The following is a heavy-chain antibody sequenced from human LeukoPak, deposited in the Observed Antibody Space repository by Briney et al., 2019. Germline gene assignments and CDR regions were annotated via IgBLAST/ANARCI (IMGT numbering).Heavy chain of an antibody. Sequence: KTSETLSLTCAVYGGSFSGYYWSWIRQPPGKGLEWIGEINHSGSTNYNPSLKSRVTISVDTSKNQFSLKLSSVTAADTAVYYCARHQGFSVVNFFDIWGQGTMVTVSS. CDR2: INHSGST. CDR3: ARHQGFSVVNFFDI. CDR1: GGSFSGYY. D-gene: IGHD2-21*01. J-gene: IGHJ3*02. V-gene: IGHV4-34*01.